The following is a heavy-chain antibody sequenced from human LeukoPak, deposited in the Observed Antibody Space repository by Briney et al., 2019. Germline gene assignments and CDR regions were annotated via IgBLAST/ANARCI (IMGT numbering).Heavy chain of an antibody. CDR2: INGDGSTT. V-gene: IGHV3-74*01. Sequence: PGGSLRLSCAASGFTFSSYWMHWVRPAPGKGPLWVSHINGDGSTTNYADSVKGRFTISRDNAKNTLYLQMNSLRAEDTAVYYCAEAASVRGVSYWGQGTLVTVSS. CDR3: AEAASVRGVSY. J-gene: IGHJ4*02. CDR1: GFTFSSYW. D-gene: IGHD3-10*01.